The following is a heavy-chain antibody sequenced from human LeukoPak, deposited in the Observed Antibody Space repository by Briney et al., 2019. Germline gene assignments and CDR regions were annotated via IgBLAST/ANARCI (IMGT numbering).Heavy chain of an antibody. J-gene: IGHJ4*02. CDR2: IIPIFGTA. D-gene: IGHD3-9*01. CDR1: GGTFSSYA. CDR3: ARDSDILTGLGRYYFDY. V-gene: IGHV1-69*06. Sequence: ASVKVSCKASGGTFSSYAIGWVRQAPGQGLEWRGGIIPIFGTANYAQKFQGRVTITADKSTSTAYMELSSLRSEDTAVYYCARDSDILTGLGRYYFDYWGQGTLVTVSS.